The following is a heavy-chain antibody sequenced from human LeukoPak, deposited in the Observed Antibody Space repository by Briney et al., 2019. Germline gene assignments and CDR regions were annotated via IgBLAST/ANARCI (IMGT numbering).Heavy chain of an antibody. CDR3: ARDSLTIPDAFDI. J-gene: IGHJ3*02. CDR1: GFTFSSYS. CDR2: ISSSSSYI. V-gene: IGHV3-21*01. D-gene: IGHD2-15*01. Sequence: PGGSLRLSCAASGFTFSSYSMNWLRQAPGMGLEWVSSISSSSSYIYYADSVKGRFTISRDNAKNSLYLQMNSLRAEDTAVYYCARDSLTIPDAFDIWGQGTMVTVSS.